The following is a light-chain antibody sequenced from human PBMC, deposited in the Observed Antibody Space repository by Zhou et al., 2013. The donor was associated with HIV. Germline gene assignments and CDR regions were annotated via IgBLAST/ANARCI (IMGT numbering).Light chain of an antibody. V-gene: IGKV1-12*01. CDR3: HQFDSFPWT. CDR2: ATS. Sequence: DIQMTQSPSSVSASVGDRVTITCRASQGVSTWLAWYQQKPGKAPNLLIYATSSLQSGVPSRFSGSGSGTDFTLTISSLQPEDFATYYCHQFDSFPWTFGQGTKVEIK. J-gene: IGKJ1*01. CDR1: QGVSTW.